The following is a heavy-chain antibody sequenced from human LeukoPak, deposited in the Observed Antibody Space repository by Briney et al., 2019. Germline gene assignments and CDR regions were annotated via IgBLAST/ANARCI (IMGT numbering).Heavy chain of an antibody. Sequence: NPGESLKISCKGSGYSLTSYWIGWVRQMPGKGLERLGIIYPDDSDTRYSPSFQGQVTFSADKSISTAYLQWSSLKASDTAMYYCAGGYRNGYLDYWGQGTLVTVSS. CDR3: AGGYRNGYLDY. CDR1: GYSLTSYW. V-gene: IGHV5-51*01. J-gene: IGHJ4*02. D-gene: IGHD5-18*01. CDR2: IYPDDSDT.